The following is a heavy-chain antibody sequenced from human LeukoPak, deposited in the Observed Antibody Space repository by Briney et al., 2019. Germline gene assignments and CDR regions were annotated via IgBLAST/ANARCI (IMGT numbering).Heavy chain of an antibody. J-gene: IGHJ6*04. Sequence: GGSLRLSCAASGFTFSSYAMSWVRKAPGKGLEWVSAISGSGGSTYYADSVKGRFTISRDNSKNTLYLQMNSLRAEDTAVYYCAKVRRPYCSGGSCYGMDVWGKGTTVTVSS. CDR2: ISGSGGST. D-gene: IGHD2-15*01. V-gene: IGHV3-23*01. CDR3: AKVRRPYCSGGSCYGMDV. CDR1: GFTFSSYA.